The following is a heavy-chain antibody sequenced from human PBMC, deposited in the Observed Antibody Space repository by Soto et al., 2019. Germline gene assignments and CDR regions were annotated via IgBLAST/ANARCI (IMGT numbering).Heavy chain of an antibody. V-gene: IGHV4-59*01. Sequence: QVQLQESGPGLVKPSETLSLTCTVSGDSISSYYWSWIRQPPGKGLEWIGYIYYSGSTNYNPSLKSRVTISVDTSKNQFPLKLSFVTAADTAVYYCARSRGGYFDYWGQGTLVTVSS. CDR2: IYYSGST. D-gene: IGHD3-10*01. CDR3: ARSRGGYFDY. CDR1: GDSISSYY. J-gene: IGHJ4*02.